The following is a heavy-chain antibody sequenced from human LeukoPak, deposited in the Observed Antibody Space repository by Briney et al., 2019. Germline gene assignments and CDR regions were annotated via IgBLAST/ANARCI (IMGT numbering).Heavy chain of an antibody. CDR1: GFTFSSYA. Sequence: GRSLRLSCAASGFTFSSYAMHWVRQAPGKGLEWVAVISYDGSNKYYADSVKGRFTISRDNSKNTLYLQMNSLRAEDTAVYYCARDADEYCSSTTCRGGSFDIWGQGTMVTVSS. CDR2: ISYDGSNK. J-gene: IGHJ3*02. CDR3: ARDADEYCSSTTCRGGSFDI. D-gene: IGHD2-2*01. V-gene: IGHV3-30-3*01.